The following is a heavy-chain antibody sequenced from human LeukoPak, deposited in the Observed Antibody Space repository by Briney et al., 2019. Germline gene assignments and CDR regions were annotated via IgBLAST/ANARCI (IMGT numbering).Heavy chain of an antibody. D-gene: IGHD2-15*01. CDR3: ARGLEVAALFLGY. J-gene: IGHJ4*02. CDR2: MNPNSGNT. Sequence: ASVKVPCKASGYTFTSYDINWVRQATGQGLEWMGWMNPNSGNTGYAQKFQGRVTMTRNTSISTAYMELSSLRSEDTAVYYCARGLEVAALFLGYWGQGTLVTVSS. V-gene: IGHV1-8*01. CDR1: GYTFTSYD.